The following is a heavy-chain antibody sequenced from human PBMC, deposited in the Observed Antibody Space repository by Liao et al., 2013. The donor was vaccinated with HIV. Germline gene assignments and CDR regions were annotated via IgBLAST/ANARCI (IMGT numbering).Heavy chain of an antibody. V-gene: IGHV4-39*01. J-gene: IGHJ1*01. Sequence: QVRLLESGPRLVKPSETLSLTCTVSGDSISSTAYYWGWIRQSPETGLEWIGSIHYGGTTYYSPSLESRVSISVDTSKNQFSLNLTSVTASDTAIYYCARQNXNYRGVEYMQDWGQGTLVTVSS. D-gene: IGHD1-7*01. CDR1: GDSISSTAYY. CDR2: IHYGGTT. CDR3: ARQNXNYRGVEYMQD.